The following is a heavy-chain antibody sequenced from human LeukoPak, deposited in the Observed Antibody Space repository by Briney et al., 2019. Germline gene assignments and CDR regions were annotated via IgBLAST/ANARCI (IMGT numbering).Heavy chain of an antibody. J-gene: IGHJ4*02. V-gene: IGHV4-30-4*08. D-gene: IGHD3-22*01. CDR3: ARLYYYDSSGLDY. Sequence: SQTLSLTCTVSGGSISSGDYYWSWIRQPPGKGLEWIGYIYYSGSTYYNPSLESRVTISVDTSKNQFSLKLSSVTAADTAVYYCARLYYYDSSGLDYWGQGTLVTVSS. CDR1: GGSISSGDYY. CDR2: IYYSGST.